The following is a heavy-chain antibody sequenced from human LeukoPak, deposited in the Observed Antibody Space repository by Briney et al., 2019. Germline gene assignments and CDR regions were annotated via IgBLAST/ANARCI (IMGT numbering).Heavy chain of an antibody. J-gene: IGHJ4*02. V-gene: IGHV1-8*01. CDR2: MNPNSGNT. CDR1: GYTFTNYD. Sequence: ASVKVSCKASGYTFTNYDINWVRQATGQGLEWMGWMNPNSGNTGYAQKFQGRVTMTEDTSTDTAYMELSSLRSEDTAVYYCATAGVLPLYGSGKNYFDYWGQGTLVTVSS. CDR3: ATAGVLPLYGSGKNYFDY. D-gene: IGHD3-10*01.